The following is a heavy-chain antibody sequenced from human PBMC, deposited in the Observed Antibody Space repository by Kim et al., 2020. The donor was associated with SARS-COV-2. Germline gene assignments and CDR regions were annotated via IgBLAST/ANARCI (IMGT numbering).Heavy chain of an antibody. CDR2: IYYSGST. CDR1: GGSISSSSYY. J-gene: IGHJ4*02. Sequence: SETLSLTCTVSGGSISSSSYYWGWIRQPPGKGLEWIGSIYYSGSTYYNPSLKSRVTISVDTSKNQFSLKLSSVTAADTAVYYCARRYTAMAVDYWGQGTLVTVSS. CDR3: ARRYTAMAVDY. D-gene: IGHD5-18*01. V-gene: IGHV4-39*01.